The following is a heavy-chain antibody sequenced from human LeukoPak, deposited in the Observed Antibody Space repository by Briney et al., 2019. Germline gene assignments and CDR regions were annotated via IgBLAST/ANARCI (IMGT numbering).Heavy chain of an antibody. CDR1: HYSISSSYH. J-gene: IGHJ4*02. Sequence: SETLSLTCAVSHYSISSSYHWGWIRPPPGKGLEWIGSISHSGSAFYNPSLSSRVTISMDTSRNHFSLKLSSVTAADRGVYYCARELTRTTFDYWGRGTLVTVSS. D-gene: IGHD1-14*01. V-gene: IGHV4-38-2*02. CDR3: ARELTRTTFDY. CDR2: ISHSGSA.